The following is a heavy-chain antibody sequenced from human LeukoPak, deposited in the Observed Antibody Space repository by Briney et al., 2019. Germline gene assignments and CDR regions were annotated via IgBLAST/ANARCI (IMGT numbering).Heavy chain of an antibody. CDR1: GFTFSSYA. D-gene: IGHD5-12*01. Sequence: PGGSLRLACAASGFTFSSYAMSWVRQAPGKGLEWVSAISGSGGSTYYADSVKGRFTISRDNSKNTLYLQMNSLRVEDTAVYYCAKDLSGSLDYWGQGTLVTVSS. V-gene: IGHV3-23*01. J-gene: IGHJ4*02. CDR2: ISGSGGST. CDR3: AKDLSGSLDY.